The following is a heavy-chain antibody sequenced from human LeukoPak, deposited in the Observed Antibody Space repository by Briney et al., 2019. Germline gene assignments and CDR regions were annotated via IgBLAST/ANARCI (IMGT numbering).Heavy chain of an antibody. CDR1: GFTFISYG. V-gene: IGHV3-33*01. J-gene: IGHJ4*02. D-gene: IGHD3-22*01. CDR2: IWYDGSNK. Sequence: PGGSLRLSCAASGFTFISYGMHWVRQAPGKGLEWVAVIWYDGSNKYYADSVKGRFTISRDNSKNTLYLQMNSLRAEDTAVYYCARSQPGYYDGSGLDYWGQGTLVTVSS. CDR3: ARSQPGYYDGSGLDY.